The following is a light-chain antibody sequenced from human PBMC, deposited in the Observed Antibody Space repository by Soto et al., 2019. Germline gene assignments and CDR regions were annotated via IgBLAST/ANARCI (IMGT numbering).Light chain of an antibody. J-gene: IGLJ2*01. CDR3: SSYAGSNNLGV. Sequence: QSALTQPPSASGPPGQSVTISCTGTSSDVGGYNYVSWYQQHPGKAPKLMIYEVTKWPSGVPDRFSGSKSGNTASLTVSGLQAEDEADYYCSSYAGSNNLGVFGGGTKVTVL. V-gene: IGLV2-8*01. CDR2: EVT. CDR1: SSDVGGYNY.